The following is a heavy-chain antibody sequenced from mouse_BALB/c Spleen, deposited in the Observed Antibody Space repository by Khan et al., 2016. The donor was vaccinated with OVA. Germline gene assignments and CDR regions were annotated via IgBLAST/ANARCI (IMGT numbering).Heavy chain of an antibody. J-gene: IGHJ3*01. V-gene: IGHV1-54*03. Sequence: QVQLQQSGAELVRPGTSVKVSCKASGYAFTDYLIEWLKQRPGQGLEWIGVIHPGSGDIIYNEKFKDKATLTADKSSSTAYMQLTSLTSADSAVYFCSRSGYGFGAYWGPGTLVTVSA. CDR3: SRSGYGFGAY. CDR1: GYAFTDYL. CDR2: IHPGSGDI. D-gene: IGHD3-2*02.